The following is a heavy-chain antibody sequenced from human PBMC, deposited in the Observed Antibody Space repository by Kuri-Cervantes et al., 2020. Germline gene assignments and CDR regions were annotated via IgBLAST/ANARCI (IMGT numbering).Heavy chain of an antibody. V-gene: IGHV4-30-4*08. D-gene: IGHD6-19*01. J-gene: IGHJ6*03. CDR3: ARARSSGWYDYMDV. Sequence: SETLSLTCTVSGGSITNADYYWSWIRQPPGKGLEWIGYVYYSGDSYYNPSLKSRVTISVDTSKNHFSLRKRSVTAADTAVYYCARARSSGWYDYMDVWGKGTTVTVSS. CDR1: GGSITNADYY. CDR2: VYYSGDS.